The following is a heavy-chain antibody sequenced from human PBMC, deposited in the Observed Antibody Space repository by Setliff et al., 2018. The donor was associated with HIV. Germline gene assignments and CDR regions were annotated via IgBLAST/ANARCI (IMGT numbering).Heavy chain of an antibody. J-gene: IGHJ4*02. CDR3: AKDSKFFPVPDRSGYMDY. CDR1: GDTFNNYY. D-gene: IGHD5-12*01. Sequence: ASVKVSCKASGDTFNNYYIYWVRQAPGQGLEWMGMINPRGETTNYAQKFQGRVTMTRDTSTSTVYMELSSLRVEDTAVYYCAKDSKFFPVPDRSGYMDYWGQGTPVTVSS. V-gene: IGHV1-46*02. CDR2: INPRGETT.